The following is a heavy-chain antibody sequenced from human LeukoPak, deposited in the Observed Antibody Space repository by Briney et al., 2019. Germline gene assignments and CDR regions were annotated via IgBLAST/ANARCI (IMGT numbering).Heavy chain of an antibody. CDR1: GYTFTSYY. D-gene: IGHD2-15*01. CDR3: ERAIYCSGGSCHWEFDY. Sequence: ASVKVSCKASGYTFTSYYMHWVRQAPGQGLEWMGIINPRDGSISYAQKFQGRVTMTRATSTSTVYMELSSLSSEDTAVYYCERAIYCSGGSCHWEFDYWGQGTLVTVSS. V-gene: IGHV1-46*01. J-gene: IGHJ4*02. CDR2: INPRDGSI.